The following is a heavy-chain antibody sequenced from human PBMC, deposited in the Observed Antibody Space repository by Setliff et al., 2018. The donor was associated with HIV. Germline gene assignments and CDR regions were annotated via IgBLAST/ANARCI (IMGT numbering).Heavy chain of an antibody. J-gene: IGHJ5*02. D-gene: IGHD2-2*01. CDR3: ARASRYCSRTSCHGDWFDP. Sequence: GASVKVSCKASGYTFTTYAMNWVRQAPGQGPEWMGWINTNTGNPTYAQGFTGRFVFSLDTSVSTAYLQISSLKAEDTAVYYCARASRYCSRTSCHGDWFDPWGQGTLVTVSS. CDR2: INTNTGNP. CDR1: GYTFTTYA. V-gene: IGHV7-4-1*02.